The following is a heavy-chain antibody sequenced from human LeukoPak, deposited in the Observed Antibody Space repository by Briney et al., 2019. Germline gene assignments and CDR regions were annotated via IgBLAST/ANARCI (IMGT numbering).Heavy chain of an antibody. J-gene: IGHJ4*02. V-gene: IGHV3-23*01. CDR3: AKDVGGSSFFDY. D-gene: IGHD6-6*01. Sequence: GGSLRLSCAASGFTFSSYAMTWVRQAPGKGLEWVSALSDSGASKYYADSVKGRFAISRDNSMSMLFLQMSSLRVEDTALYYCAKDVGGSSFFDYWGQGISVTVSS. CDR2: LSDSGASK. CDR1: GFTFSSYA.